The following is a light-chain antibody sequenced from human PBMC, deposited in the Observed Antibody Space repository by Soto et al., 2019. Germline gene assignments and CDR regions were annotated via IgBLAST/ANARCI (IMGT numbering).Light chain of an antibody. V-gene: IGKV3-20*01. CDR2: AAS. CDR1: QSVNGNF. J-gene: IGKJ2*01. Sequence: EIVLTQSPGTLSLSPGARATLSCRASQSVNGNFLAWYQQKPGQAPRLLIYAASSRATGVPDRFSGSGSGTDFSLTISRLEPEDFAVYYCQQYASSLRTFGQGTKLEIK. CDR3: QQYASSLRT.